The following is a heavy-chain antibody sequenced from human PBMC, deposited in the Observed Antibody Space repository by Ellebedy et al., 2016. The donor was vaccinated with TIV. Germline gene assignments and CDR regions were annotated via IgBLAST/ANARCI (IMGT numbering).Heavy chain of an antibody. D-gene: IGHD3-22*01. CDR2: NNPDSGYT. CDR3: AKDRFPYYDSSGTTGYFDC. J-gene: IGHJ4*02. V-gene: IGHV1-2*02. Sequence: AASVKVSCKASGYSFTGYYIHWVRQAPGQGLEWMGWNNPDSGYTKYTQSFKVRVSMTRDTSSSTAYMELSGLTSDDTAIYYCAKDRFPYYDSSGTTGYFDCWGQGTLVTVSS. CDR1: GYSFTGYY.